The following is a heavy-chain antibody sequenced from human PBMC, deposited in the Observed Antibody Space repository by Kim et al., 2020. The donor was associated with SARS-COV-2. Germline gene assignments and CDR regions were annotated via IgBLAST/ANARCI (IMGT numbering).Heavy chain of an antibody. V-gene: IGHV3-23*01. CDR2: ISGSGGST. Sequence: GGSLRLSCAASGFTFSSYAMSWVRQAPGKGLEWVSAISGSGGSTYYADSVKGRFTISRDNSKNTLYLQMNSLRAEDTAVYYCTFLWFGELCTDYWGQGTLVTVSS. CDR3: TFLWFGELCTDY. J-gene: IGHJ4*02. D-gene: IGHD3-10*01. CDR1: GFTFSSYA.